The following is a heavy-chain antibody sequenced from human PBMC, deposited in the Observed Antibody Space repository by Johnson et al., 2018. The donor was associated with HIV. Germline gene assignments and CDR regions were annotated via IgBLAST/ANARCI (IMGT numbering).Heavy chain of an antibody. Sequence: EVQLVESGGGVVRPGGSLRLSCAASGFTFDDYGMSWVRQVQGKGLEWVAGIDWDGGRQRYADSVKGRFTISRDNARNSLYMEMNGVRAEDTALYYCARQHHYDSSGQGGSAFDIWGQGTMVTVSS. V-gene: IGHV3-20*04. CDR1: GFTFDDYG. D-gene: IGHD3-22*01. CDR3: ARQHHYDSSGQGGSAFDI. CDR2: IDWDGGRQ. J-gene: IGHJ3*02.